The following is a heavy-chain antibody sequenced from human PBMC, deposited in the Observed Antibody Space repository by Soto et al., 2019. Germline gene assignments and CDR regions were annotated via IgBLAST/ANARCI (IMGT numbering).Heavy chain of an antibody. CDR1: GYSFTSYW. J-gene: IGHJ5*02. Sequence: GESLKISCKGSGYSFTSYWISWVRQMPGKGLEWMGRIDPSDSYTNYSPSFQGHVTISADKSISTAYLQWSSLKASDTAMYYCARLGISAAAGTPYNWFDPWGQGTLVTVSS. CDR3: ARLGISAAAGTPYNWFDP. CDR2: IDPSDSYT. D-gene: IGHD6-13*01. V-gene: IGHV5-10-1*01.